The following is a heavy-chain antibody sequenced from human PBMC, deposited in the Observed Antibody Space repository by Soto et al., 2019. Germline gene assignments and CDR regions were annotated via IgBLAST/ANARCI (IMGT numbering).Heavy chain of an antibody. J-gene: IGHJ6*03. CDR1: GYSFTSYW. CDR3: ARHGITGTTPRYYYMDV. D-gene: IGHD1-7*01. V-gene: IGHV5-51*01. CDR2: IYPGDSDT. Sequence: PGESLKISCKGSGYSFTSYWIGWVRQMPGKGLERMGIIYPGDSDTRYSPSFQGQVTISADKSISTAYLQWSSLKASDTAMYYCARHGITGTTPRYYYMDVWGKGTTVTVSS.